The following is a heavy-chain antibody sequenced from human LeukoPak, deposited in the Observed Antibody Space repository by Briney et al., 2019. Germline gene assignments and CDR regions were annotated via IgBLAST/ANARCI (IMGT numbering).Heavy chain of an antibody. CDR2: IYTSGST. Sequence: SETLSLTCTVSGGSISSYHWSWIRQPAGKGLEWIGRIYTSGSTNYNPSLKSRVTISVDKSKNQFSLKLSSVTAADTAVYYCARSDFWSGYVDYWGQGTLVTVSS. CDR3: ARSDFWSGYVDY. V-gene: IGHV4-4*07. CDR1: GGSISSYH. D-gene: IGHD3-3*01. J-gene: IGHJ4*02.